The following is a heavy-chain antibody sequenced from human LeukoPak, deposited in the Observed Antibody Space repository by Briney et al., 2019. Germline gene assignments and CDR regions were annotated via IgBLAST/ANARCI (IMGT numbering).Heavy chain of an antibody. V-gene: IGHV3-30-3*01. D-gene: IGHD2-21*02. CDR1: GFTFSSYA. CDR2: ISYDGSNK. J-gene: IGHJ5*02. CDR3: ARDTCGRDCYGLFDP. Sequence: GGSLRLSCAASGFTFSSYAMHWVRQAPGKGLEWVAVISYDGSNKYYADSVKGRFTISRDNSKNTLYLQMNSLRAEDTAVYYCARDTCGRDCYGLFDPWGQGTLVTVSS.